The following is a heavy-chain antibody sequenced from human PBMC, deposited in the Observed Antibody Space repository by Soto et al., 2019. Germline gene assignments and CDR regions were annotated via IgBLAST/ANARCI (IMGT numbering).Heavy chain of an antibody. V-gene: IGHV1-46*01. Sequence: ASVKVSCKASGYTFTTYYIHWVRQAPGQGLEWMGMINPSGGSTTYAQNFQGRVTMTRDTSTSTVYMGLNSLRSDDTAVYYCARATSAGNGRRVDVWGQGTTVTAP. CDR3: ARATSAGNGRRVDV. CDR2: INPSGGST. D-gene: IGHD6-13*01. CDR1: GYTFTTYY. J-gene: IGHJ6*02.